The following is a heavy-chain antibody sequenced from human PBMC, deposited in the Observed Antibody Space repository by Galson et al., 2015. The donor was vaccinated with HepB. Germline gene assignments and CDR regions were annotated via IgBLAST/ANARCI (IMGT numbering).Heavy chain of an antibody. CDR2: IRSKAYGGTT. D-gene: IGHD2-2*01. CDR1: GFTFGDYA. Sequence: SLRLSCAASGFTFGDYAMSWVRQAPGKGLEWVGFIRSKAYGGTTEYAASVKGRFTISRDDSKSIAYLQMNSLKTEDTAVYYCTRPLVVPAAIAWYYYYGMDVWSQGTTVTVSS. CDR3: TRPLVVPAAIAWYYYYGMDV. V-gene: IGHV3-49*04. J-gene: IGHJ6*02.